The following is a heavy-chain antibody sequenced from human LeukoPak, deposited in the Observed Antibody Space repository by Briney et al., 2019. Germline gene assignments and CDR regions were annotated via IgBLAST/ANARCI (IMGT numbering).Heavy chain of an antibody. V-gene: IGHV1-69*04. CDR2: IIPILGIA. CDR3: ARDDSSSWEDAFDI. Sequence: ASVKVPCKASGGTFSSYTISWVRQAPGQGLEWMGRIIPILGIANYAQKFQGRVTITADKSTSTAYMELSSLRSEDTAVYYCARDDSSSWEDAFDIWGQGTMVTVSS. D-gene: IGHD6-13*01. J-gene: IGHJ3*02. CDR1: GGTFSSYT.